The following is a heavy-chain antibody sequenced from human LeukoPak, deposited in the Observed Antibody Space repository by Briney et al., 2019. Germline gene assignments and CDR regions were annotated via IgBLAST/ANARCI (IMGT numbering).Heavy chain of an antibody. V-gene: IGHV3-7*03. J-gene: IGHJ4*02. D-gene: IGHD5-24*01. Sequence: QAGGSLRLSCAASGFTFSEHWMTWVRQAPGKGLEWVGNINKEGSERNYGDSVGRFTISRDNFKSLFFLQMNSLRAEDTAGFFCGRDKTGHNPGDYWGQGTLVTVSA. CDR3: GRDKTGHNPGDY. CDR1: GFTFSEHW. CDR2: INKEGSER.